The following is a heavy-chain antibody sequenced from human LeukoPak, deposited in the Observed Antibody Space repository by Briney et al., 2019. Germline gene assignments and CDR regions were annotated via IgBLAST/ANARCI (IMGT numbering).Heavy chain of an antibody. V-gene: IGHV1-69*06. J-gene: IGHJ5*02. CDR3: ARGGYNWNQNWFDP. D-gene: IGHD1-20*01. CDR1: GGTFSSYA. Sequence: VASVKVSCKASGGTFSSYAISWVRQAPGQGLEWMGGIIPIFGTANYAQKFQGRVTITADKSTNTAYMELSSLRSEDTAVYYCARGGYNWNQNWFDPWGQGTLVTVSS. CDR2: IIPIFGTA.